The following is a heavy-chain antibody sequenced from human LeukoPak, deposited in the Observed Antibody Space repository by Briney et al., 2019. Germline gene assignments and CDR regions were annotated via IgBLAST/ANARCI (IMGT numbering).Heavy chain of an antibody. J-gene: IGHJ4*02. CDR1: GYTFTGYY. V-gene: IGHV1-2*02. CDR3: ARDNGGAVAGLKYYFDY. D-gene: IGHD6-19*01. CDR2: INPNSGGT. Sequence: ASVKVSCMASGYTFTGYYMHWVRQAPGQGLEWMGWINPNSGGTNYAQKFQGRVIMTRDTSISTAYMELSRLRSDDTAVYYCARDNGGAVAGLKYYFDYWGQGTLVTVSS.